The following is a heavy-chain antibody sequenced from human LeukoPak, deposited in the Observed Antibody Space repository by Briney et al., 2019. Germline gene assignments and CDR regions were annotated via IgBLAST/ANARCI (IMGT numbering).Heavy chain of an antibody. Sequence: SETLSLTCAVYGGSFSGYYWSWIRQPPGKGLEWIGEMNHSGSTNYNPSLKSRVTISVDTSKNQFSLKLSSVTAADTAVYYCARRGGWSNFDYWGQGTLVTVSS. CDR3: ARRGGWSNFDY. V-gene: IGHV4-34*01. J-gene: IGHJ4*02. CDR1: GGSFSGYY. CDR2: MNHSGST. D-gene: IGHD6-19*01.